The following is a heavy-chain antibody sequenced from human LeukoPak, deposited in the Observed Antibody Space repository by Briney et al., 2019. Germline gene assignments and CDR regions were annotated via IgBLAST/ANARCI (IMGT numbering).Heavy chain of an antibody. V-gene: IGHV4-59*01. Sequence: KPSETLSLTCTVSGGSISSYYWSWIRQPPGKGLEWIGYIYYSGSTNYNPSLQSRVTISVDTSKNQFSLKLSSVTAADTAVYYCAGIVVVTARIDYWGQGTLVTVSS. J-gene: IGHJ4*02. CDR2: IYYSGST. CDR3: AGIVVVTARIDY. D-gene: IGHD2-21*02. CDR1: GGSISSYY.